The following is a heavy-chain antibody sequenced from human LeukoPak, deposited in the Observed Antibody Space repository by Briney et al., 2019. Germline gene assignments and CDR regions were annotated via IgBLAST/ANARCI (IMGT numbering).Heavy chain of an antibody. CDR2: IYYSGST. CDR3: ARVAVYGMDV. Sequence: SQTLSLACTVSGGSISSGGYYWSWIRQHPGKGLEWIGYIYYSGSTYYNPSLKSRVTISVDTSKNQFSLKLSSVTAADTAVYYCARVAVYGMDVWGQGTTVTVSS. CDR1: GGSISSGGYY. J-gene: IGHJ6*02. D-gene: IGHD6-19*01. V-gene: IGHV4-31*03.